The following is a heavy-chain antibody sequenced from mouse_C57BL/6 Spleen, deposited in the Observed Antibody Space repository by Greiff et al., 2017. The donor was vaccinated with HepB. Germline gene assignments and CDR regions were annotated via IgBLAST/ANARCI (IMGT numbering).Heavy chain of an antibody. Sequence: EVKLVESGGGLVKPGGCLKLSCAASGFTFSSYAMSWVRQTPEKRLEWVATISDGGSYTYYPDNVKGRFTISRDNAKNNLYLQMSHLKSEDTAMYYCARAPYGTRYFDVWGTGTTVTVSS. J-gene: IGHJ1*03. CDR3: ARAPYGTRYFDV. D-gene: IGHD1-1*01. CDR1: GFTFSSYA. CDR2: ISDGGSYT. V-gene: IGHV5-4*03.